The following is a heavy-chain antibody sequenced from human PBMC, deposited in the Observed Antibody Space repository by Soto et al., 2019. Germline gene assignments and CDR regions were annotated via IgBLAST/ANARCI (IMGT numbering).Heavy chain of an antibody. CDR3: AKGVVPSYWKDWFDP. Sequence: ASVKVSCKASGYTFTGYAMHWVRQAPGQRLEWMGWINAGNGNTKYSQKFQGRVTITRDTSASAAYMELNSLRAEDTAVYYCAKGVVPSYWKDWFDPWGQGTLVTVS. CDR1: GYTFTGYA. V-gene: IGHV1-3*01. CDR2: INAGNGNT. J-gene: IGHJ5*02. D-gene: IGHD1-26*01.